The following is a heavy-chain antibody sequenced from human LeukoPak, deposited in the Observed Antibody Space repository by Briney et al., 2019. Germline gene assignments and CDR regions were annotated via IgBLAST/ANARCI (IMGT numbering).Heavy chain of an antibody. D-gene: IGHD3-22*01. CDR1: GGSISSGSYY. CDR2: IYISGST. Sequence: SQTLSLTCTVSGGSISSGSYYWSWIRQPAGKGLEWIGRIYISGSTNYNPSLKSRVTISVDTSKNQFSLKLSSVTAADTAVYYCARAVITMIVPSGDWFDPWGQGTLVTVSS. J-gene: IGHJ5*02. V-gene: IGHV4-61*02. CDR3: ARAVITMIVPSGDWFDP.